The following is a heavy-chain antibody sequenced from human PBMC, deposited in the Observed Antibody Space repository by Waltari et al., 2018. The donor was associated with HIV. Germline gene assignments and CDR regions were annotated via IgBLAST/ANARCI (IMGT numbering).Heavy chain of an antibody. J-gene: IGHJ1*01. V-gene: IGHV4-39*01. CDR1: GASLTRENYN. Sequence: LQLKESGPGLVKPSDTLCLTCAASGASLTRENYNWACILQSPGERLEWIATIYYTGDTYFVPSLKNRTSISVDSSKNLLSLSLASVTAADTAIYYCARQHAYTSDWFSQASFFNYWGPGTLVTVSS. D-gene: IGHD3-9*01. CDR2: IYYTGDT. CDR3: ARQHAYTSDWFSQASFFNY.